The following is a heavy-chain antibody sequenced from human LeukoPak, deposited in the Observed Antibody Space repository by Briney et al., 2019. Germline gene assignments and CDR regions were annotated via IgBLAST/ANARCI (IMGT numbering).Heavy chain of an antibody. CDR3: ARNGGLKKGYGMDV. D-gene: IGHD3-10*01. V-gene: IGHV3-48*03. Sequence: GGSLRLSCAASGFTFSSYEMNWVRQVPGKGLEWVSYISSSGSTIYYADSVKGRFTISRDNAKNSLYLQMNSLRAEDTAVYYCARNGGLKKGYGMDVWGQGTTVTVSS. CDR2: ISSSGSTI. CDR1: GFTFSSYE. J-gene: IGHJ6*02.